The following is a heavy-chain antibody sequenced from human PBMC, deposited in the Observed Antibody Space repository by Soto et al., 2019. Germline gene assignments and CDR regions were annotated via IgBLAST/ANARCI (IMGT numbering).Heavy chain of an antibody. J-gene: IGHJ4*02. V-gene: IGHV4-31*03. D-gene: IGHD2-15*01. CDR3: ARVVVVGYFDY. CDR1: GGSISSGGYY. Sequence: PSETLSLTCTVSGGSISSGGYYWSWIRQHPGKGLEWIGYIYYSGSTYYNPSLKSRVTISVDTSKNQFSLKLSSVTAADTAVYYCARVVVVGYFDYWAQGTLVTVSS. CDR2: IYYSGST.